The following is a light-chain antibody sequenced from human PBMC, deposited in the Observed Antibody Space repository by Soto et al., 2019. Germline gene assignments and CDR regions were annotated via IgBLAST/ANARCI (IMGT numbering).Light chain of an antibody. CDR2: GAS. V-gene: IGKV3-15*01. CDR3: QHYNNRPLA. J-gene: IGKJ4*01. Sequence: EIGMTQSPATLSVSPGESATLSCRASQSVSNNLAWYQQKPAQAPRLLIYGASARATGIPARVSGSGSGTDFTLTISSLHSEDFAVYYCQHYNNRPLAFGGGTKVEIK. CDR1: QSVSNN.